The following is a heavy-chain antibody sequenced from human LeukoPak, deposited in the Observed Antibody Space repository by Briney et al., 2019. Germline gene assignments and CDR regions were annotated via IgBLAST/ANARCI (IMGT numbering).Heavy chain of an antibody. D-gene: IGHD2-21*02. J-gene: IGHJ4*02. V-gene: IGHV1-24*01. CDR3: ATDPPLYCGGDCPYYY. CDR2: FDPEDGET. CDR1: GYTLTELS. Sequence: ASVKVSCKVSGYTLTELSMHWVRQAPGKGLEWMGGFDPEDGETICAQKFQGRVTMTEDTSTDTAYMELSSLRSEDTAVYYCATDPPLYCGGDCPYYYWGQGTLVTVSS.